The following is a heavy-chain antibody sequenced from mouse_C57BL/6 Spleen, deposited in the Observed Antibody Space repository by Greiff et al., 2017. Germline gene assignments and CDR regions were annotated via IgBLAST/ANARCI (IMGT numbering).Heavy chain of an antibody. D-gene: IGHD2-4*01. CDR2: IYPGDGDT. V-gene: IGHV1-82*01. Sequence: QVQLKESGPELVKPGASVKISCKASGYAFSSSWMNWVKQRPGKGLEWIGRIYPGDGDTNYNGKFKGKATLTADKSSSTAYMQLSSLTSEDSAVYFCARGGDYDRDFDYWGQGTTLTVSS. J-gene: IGHJ2*01. CDR1: GYAFSSSW. CDR3: ARGGDYDRDFDY.